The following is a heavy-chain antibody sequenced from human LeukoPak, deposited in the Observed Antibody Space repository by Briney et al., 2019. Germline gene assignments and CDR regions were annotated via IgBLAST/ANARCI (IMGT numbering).Heavy chain of an antibody. J-gene: IGHJ4*02. CDR3: ARDKRKGDGYGYYFDY. D-gene: IGHD5-24*01. CDR1: GYTFTSYG. V-gene: IGHV1-18*01. CDR2: ISAYNGNT. Sequence: ASVKVSCKASGYTFTSYGISWVRQAPGQGLEWMGWISAYNGNTNYAQRLQGRVTMTTDTSTSTAYMELRSLRSDDTAVYYCARDKRKGDGYGYYFDYWGQGTLVTVSS.